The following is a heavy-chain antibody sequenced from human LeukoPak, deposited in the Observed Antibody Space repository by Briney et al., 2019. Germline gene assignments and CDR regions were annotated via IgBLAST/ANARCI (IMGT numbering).Heavy chain of an antibody. V-gene: IGHV3-23*01. Sequence: GGSLRLSCAASGFTFSSYAMSWVRQAPGKGLEWVSAISGSGGSTYYADSVKGRFTISRDNSKNTLYLQMNSLRAEDTAVYYCANGGMQWLVLAKPLYFDYWGQGTLVTVSS. J-gene: IGHJ4*02. D-gene: IGHD6-19*01. CDR3: ANGGMQWLVLAKPLYFDY. CDR2: ISGSGGST. CDR1: GFTFSSYA.